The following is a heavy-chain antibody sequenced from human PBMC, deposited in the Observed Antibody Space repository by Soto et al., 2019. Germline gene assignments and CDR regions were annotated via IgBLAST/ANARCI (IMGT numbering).Heavy chain of an antibody. CDR2: INSDGTKT. D-gene: IGHD5-12*01. Sequence: EVQLVESGGTLVQPGGSLRLSCAASTFTLNTYWMHWVRQAPGKGLVWVSRINSDGTKTTYADSVKGRFTISRDNAKNTVYLQMNSLRAEDTAMYYCATVATNSYNWVDPWGQGTLVTVSS. V-gene: IGHV3-74*03. CDR3: ATVATNSYNWVDP. CDR1: TFTLNTYW. J-gene: IGHJ5*02.